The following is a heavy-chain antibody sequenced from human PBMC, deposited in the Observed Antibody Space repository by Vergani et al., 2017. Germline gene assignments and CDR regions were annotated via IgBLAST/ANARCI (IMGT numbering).Heavy chain of an antibody. CDR2: ISAYNGKT. CDR1: GYTFTSYG. CDR3: AGDPRISSSWYDRRQSSPPGPHY. V-gene: IGHV1-18*01. D-gene: IGHD6-13*01. J-gene: IGHJ4*02. Sequence: QVQLVQSGAEVKKPGASVKVSCKASGYTFTSYGISWVRQAPGQGLEWRGWISAYNGKTNYAQKLQGRVTMTTDTSTSTAYMELRSLRSDDTAVYYCAGDPRISSSWYDRRQSSPPGPHYWGQGTLVTVSS.